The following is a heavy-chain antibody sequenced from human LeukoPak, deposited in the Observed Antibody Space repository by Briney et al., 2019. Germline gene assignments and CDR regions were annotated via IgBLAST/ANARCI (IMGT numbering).Heavy chain of an antibody. D-gene: IGHD6-13*01. V-gene: IGHV3-33*08. CDR2: IWYGGSNK. Sequence: PGGSLRLSCAASGFTFSSYGMHWVRKAPGKGLEWVAVIWYGGSNKYYADSVKGRFTISRDNSKNTLYLQMNSLRAEDTAVYYCAKGSSSPWYMDVWGKGTTVTVSS. CDR3: AKGSSSPWYMDV. J-gene: IGHJ6*03. CDR1: GFTFSSYG.